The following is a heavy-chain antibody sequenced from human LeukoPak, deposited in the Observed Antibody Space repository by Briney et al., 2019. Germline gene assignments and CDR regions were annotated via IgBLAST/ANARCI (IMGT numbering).Heavy chain of an antibody. D-gene: IGHD3-16*02. J-gene: IGHJ4*02. CDR2: VYYNGST. V-gene: IGHV4-39*01. CDR1: GGSISSSSYY. CDR3: ASGYTATDY. Sequence: SETLSLTCTVSGGSISSSSYYWGWIRQPPGKGLEWIGSVYYNGSTYYNPSLKSRVTISVDTSKNQFSLKLSSVTAADTAVYYCASGYTATDYWGQGTLVTVSS.